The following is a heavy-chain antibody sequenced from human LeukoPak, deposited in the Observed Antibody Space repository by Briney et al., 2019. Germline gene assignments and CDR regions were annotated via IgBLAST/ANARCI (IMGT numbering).Heavy chain of an antibody. CDR1: GDSINSYF. CDR3: ARDRVLLWFGEPQEAFDI. J-gene: IGHJ3*02. Sequence: PSETLSLTCTVSGDSINSYFWSWIRQPPGKGLEWIGSIYHSGSTYYNPSLKSRVTISVDTSKNQFSLKLSSVTAADTAVYYCARDRVLLWFGEPQEAFDIWGQGTMVTVSS. V-gene: IGHV4-59*12. D-gene: IGHD3-10*01. CDR2: IYHSGST.